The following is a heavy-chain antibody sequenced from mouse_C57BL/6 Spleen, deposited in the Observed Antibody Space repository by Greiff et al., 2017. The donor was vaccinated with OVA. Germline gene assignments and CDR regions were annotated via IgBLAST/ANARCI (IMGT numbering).Heavy chain of an antibody. J-gene: IGHJ2*01. V-gene: IGHV1-9*01. D-gene: IGHD1-1*01. CDR2: ILPGSGST. CDR1: GYTFTGYW. CDR3: ARSEESRVLLRSLDY. Sequence: QVQLKQSGAELMKPGASVKLSCKATGYTFTGYWIEWVKQRPGHGLEWIGEILPGSGSTNYNEKFKGKATFTADTSSNTAYMQLSSLTTEDSAIYYCARSEESRVLLRSLDYWGQGTTLTVSS.